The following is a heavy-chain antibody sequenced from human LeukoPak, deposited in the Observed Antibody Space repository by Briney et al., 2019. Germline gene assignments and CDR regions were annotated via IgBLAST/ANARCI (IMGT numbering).Heavy chain of an antibody. V-gene: IGHV3-7*01. D-gene: IGHD3-3*01. CDR2: IKQDGSEK. CDR3: AILEWLFAVGVETYYMDV. Sequence: GGSLRLSCAASGFTFSSYWMSWVRQAPGKGLEWVANIKQDGSEKYYVDSVKGRFTISRDNAKNSLYLQMNSLRAEDTAVYYCAILEWLFAVGVETYYMDVWGKGTTVTVSS. J-gene: IGHJ6*03. CDR1: GFTFSSYW.